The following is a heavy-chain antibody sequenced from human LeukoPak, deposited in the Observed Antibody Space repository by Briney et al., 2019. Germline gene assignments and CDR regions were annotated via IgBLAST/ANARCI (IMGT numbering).Heavy chain of an antibody. J-gene: IGHJ4*02. CDR1: GVTLSSYG. CDR2: IWYDGGNK. CDR3: ARGKGVVVTAIGYLDY. V-gene: IGHV3-33*01. D-gene: IGHD2-21*02. Sequence: GRSLRLSCAASGVTLSSYGMHWVCQARGKGLEWVAVIWYDGGNKYYADTVKGRFTISRDNSKNTLYLQVNSLRAEDTAVYYCARGKGVVVTAIGYLDYWGQGALVTVSS.